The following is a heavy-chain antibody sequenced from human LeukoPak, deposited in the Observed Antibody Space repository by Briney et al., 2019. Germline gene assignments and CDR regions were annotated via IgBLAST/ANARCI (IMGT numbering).Heavy chain of an antibody. V-gene: IGHV1-2*02. CDR3: ARGYCSGGSCYPGWFDP. Sequence: GASVKVSCKASGYTFTGYYMHWVRQAPGQGLEWMGWINPNSGGTNYAQKFQGRVTMTRDTSISTAYMELSRLRSDDTAVYYCARGYCSGGSCYPGWFDPWGQGTLVTVSS. J-gene: IGHJ5*02. D-gene: IGHD2-15*01. CDR2: INPNSGGT. CDR1: GYTFTGYY.